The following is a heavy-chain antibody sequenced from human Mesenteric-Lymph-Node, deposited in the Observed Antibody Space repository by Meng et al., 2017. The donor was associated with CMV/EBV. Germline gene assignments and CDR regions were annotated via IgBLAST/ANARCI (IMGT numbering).Heavy chain of an antibody. Sequence: SETLSLTCTVSSGSISTYNWNWIRQSPGKGLEWIGNIFYTGSSNYNPSLKSRVTISVDTSKNQFSLKLRSVTTADTAVYYCTTAGLSGGMDVWGQGTTVTVSS. J-gene: IGHJ6*02. CDR3: TTAGLSGGMDV. V-gene: IGHV4-59*01. CDR2: IFYTGSS. CDR1: SGSISTYN.